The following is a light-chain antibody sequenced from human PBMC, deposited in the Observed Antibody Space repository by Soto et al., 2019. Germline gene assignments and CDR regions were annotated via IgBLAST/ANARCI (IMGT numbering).Light chain of an antibody. CDR1: SSDVGGYNF. V-gene: IGLV2-14*03. J-gene: IGLJ1*01. Sequence: QSALTQPASVSGSPGQSITISCTGTSSDVGGYNFVSSYQQHPGKAPKLMIFDVGDRPSGVSNRFSGSKSGNTASLTISGLQAEDEADYYCCSYTSGSTPFVFGTGTKLTVL. CDR2: DVG. CDR3: CSYTSGSTPFV.